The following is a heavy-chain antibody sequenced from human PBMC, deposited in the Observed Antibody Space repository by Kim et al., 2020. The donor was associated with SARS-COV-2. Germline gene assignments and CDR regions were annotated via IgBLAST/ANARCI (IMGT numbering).Heavy chain of an antibody. D-gene: IGHD1-26*01. CDR2: IYDSGST. V-gene: IGHV4-39*01. CDR1: GGSISSSSYY. Sequence: SETLSLTCTVSGGSISSSSYYWGWIRQPPGKGLEWIGSIYDSGSTYYNPSLKSRVTISVDTSKNQFSLKLSSVTAADAAVYYCASCRWSGSYYVDYWGQGTLVTVSS. CDR3: ASCRWSGSYYVDY. J-gene: IGHJ4*02.